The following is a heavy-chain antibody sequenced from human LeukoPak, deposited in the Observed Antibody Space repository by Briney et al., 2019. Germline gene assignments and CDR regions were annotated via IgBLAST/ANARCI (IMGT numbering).Heavy chain of an antibody. CDR3: SRAVAGRYFDY. CDR2: ISSKAFGETK. J-gene: IGHJ4*02. D-gene: IGHD6-19*01. CDR1: GFTFGDYA. V-gene: IGHV3-49*03. Sequence: GGSLRLSCIVSGFTFGDYAMNWFRQAPGKGLEWVGFISSKAFGETKEYAASVKGRFTISRDDSNSIAYLQMSSLKTEDTAVYYCSRAVAGRYFDYWGQGTLVTVSS.